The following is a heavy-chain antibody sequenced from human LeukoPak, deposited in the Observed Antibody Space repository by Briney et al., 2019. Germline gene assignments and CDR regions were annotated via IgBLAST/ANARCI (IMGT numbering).Heavy chain of an antibody. J-gene: IGHJ5*02. Sequence: PGGSLRLSCAASGFTFSSYAMHWVRQAPGKGLEWVAVISYDGSNKYYADSVKGRFTISRDNSKNTLYLQMNSLRAEDTAVYYCARDLASLTVTTDRATKDWFDPWGQGTLVTVSS. CDR2: ISYDGSNK. V-gene: IGHV3-30*04. CDR3: ARDLASLTVTTDRATKDWFDP. D-gene: IGHD4-17*01. CDR1: GFTFSSYA.